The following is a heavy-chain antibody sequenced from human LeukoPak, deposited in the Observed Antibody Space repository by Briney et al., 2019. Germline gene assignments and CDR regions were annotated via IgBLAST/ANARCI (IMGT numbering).Heavy chain of an antibody. V-gene: IGHV3-21*01. Sequence: PGGSLRLSCAASGFTFSSYSMNWVRQAPGKGLEWVSSISSSSSYIYYADSVKGRFTISRENAKNSLYLQMNSLRAEDTAVYYCARDRGDSSGYYYGWFDPWGQGTLVTVSS. CDR3: ARDRGDSSGYYYGWFDP. CDR1: GFTFSSYS. J-gene: IGHJ5*02. D-gene: IGHD3-22*01. CDR2: ISSSSSYI.